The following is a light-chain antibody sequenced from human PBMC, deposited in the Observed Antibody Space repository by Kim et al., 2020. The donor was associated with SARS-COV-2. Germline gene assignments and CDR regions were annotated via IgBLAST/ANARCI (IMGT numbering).Light chain of an antibody. CDR1: QGIGNY. J-gene: IGKJ1*01. CDR2: AAS. V-gene: IGKV1-27*01. CDR3: QKYNSAPWT. Sequence: GSVGDRRNITCRASQGIGNYLAWYQQKPVKLPELLIYAASALQSGVPFRFSGSGSGTDFTLTINSLQPEYVATYFCQKYNSAPWTFGQGTKVDIK.